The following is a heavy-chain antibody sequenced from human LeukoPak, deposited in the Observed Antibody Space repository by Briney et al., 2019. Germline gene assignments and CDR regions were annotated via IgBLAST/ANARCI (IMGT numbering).Heavy chain of an antibody. CDR1: GFTFSSYS. CDR3: SRYLSNHYDDYEDDYSSYGMDV. CDR2: ISSSSVDI. Sequence: GGTLRLSCAASGFTFSSYSMNWVRQAPGNGLDWLSSISSSSVDINHADSVKGRFTLSRVNAKNSLYLQMNSLSADDTAVYYWSRYLSNHYDDYEDDYSSYGMDVWGQGTTVTVSS. V-gene: IGHV3-21*01. D-gene: IGHD4-17*01. J-gene: IGHJ6*02.